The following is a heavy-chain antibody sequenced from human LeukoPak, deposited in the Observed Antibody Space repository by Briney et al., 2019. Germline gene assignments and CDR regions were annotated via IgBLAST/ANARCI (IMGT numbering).Heavy chain of an antibody. V-gene: IGHV4-59*01. D-gene: IGHD3-10*01. Sequence: PSETLSLTCTVSGGSISSYYWSWIRQPPGKGLEWIGYIYYSGSTNYNPSLKGRVTISVDTSKNQFSLKLSSVTAADTAVYYCARSGGYWFDPWGQGTLVTVSS. CDR1: GGSISSYY. CDR2: IYYSGST. CDR3: ARSGGYWFDP. J-gene: IGHJ5*02.